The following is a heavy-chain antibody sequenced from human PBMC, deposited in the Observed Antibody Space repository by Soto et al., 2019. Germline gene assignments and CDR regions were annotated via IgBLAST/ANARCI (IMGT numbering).Heavy chain of an antibody. Sequence: GGSLRLSCAASGFTFSNYAVTWVRQAPGKGLEWVSTISGSGGSTYYADSVKGRFTISRDNSKNTLYLQMNSLRAEDTAVYYCAKDKGNSWYEIDYWGQGTLVTVSS. V-gene: IGHV3-23*01. D-gene: IGHD6-13*01. CDR2: ISGSGGST. CDR1: GFTFSNYA. J-gene: IGHJ4*02. CDR3: AKDKGNSWYEIDY.